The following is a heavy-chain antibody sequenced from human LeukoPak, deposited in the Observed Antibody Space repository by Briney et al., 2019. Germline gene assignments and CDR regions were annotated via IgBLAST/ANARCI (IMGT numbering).Heavy chain of an antibody. Sequence: PGGSLRLSCAASGFTVSTNYMNWVRQAPGKGLEWVANIKQDGSAKYCVDSVKGRFTISRDNAKNSLYLQMNSLRAEDTAVYYCASSGYYSDAFDIWGQGTMVTVSS. J-gene: IGHJ3*02. D-gene: IGHD3-22*01. CDR3: ASSGYYSDAFDI. V-gene: IGHV3-7*01. CDR1: GFTVSTNY. CDR2: IKQDGSAK.